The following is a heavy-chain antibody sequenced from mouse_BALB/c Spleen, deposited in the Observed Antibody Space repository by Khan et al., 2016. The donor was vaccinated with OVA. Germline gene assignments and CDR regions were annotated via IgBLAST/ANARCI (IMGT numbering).Heavy chain of an antibody. CDR2: INPSNDIT. V-gene: IGHV1S81*02. CDR3: SSSYQFAY. J-gene: IGHJ3*01. Sequence: VELVESGAELVNPGASVKLSCKASGYTFISYYIYWVKQRPGQGLKWIGEINPSNDITDFNEKFKNKATLTVDKSSSTAYMQLSSLTSEDSAVYYCSSSYQFAYWGQGTLVTVSA. CDR1: GYTFISYY. D-gene: IGHD2-10*01.